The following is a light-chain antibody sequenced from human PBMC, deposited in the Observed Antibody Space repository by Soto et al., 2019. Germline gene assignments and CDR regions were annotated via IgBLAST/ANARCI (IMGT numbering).Light chain of an antibody. CDR3: QQYDSSPVT. J-gene: IGKJ1*01. Sequence: EIVLTQSPGTLSLSPGERATLSGRASQSVSSSYLAWYQQKPDQAPRLLIYGASSRATGIPDRFSGSGSGTDFTLTISRLEPEDFAVYYCQQYDSSPVTFGHGTKVEIK. CDR2: GAS. CDR1: QSVSSSY. V-gene: IGKV3-20*01.